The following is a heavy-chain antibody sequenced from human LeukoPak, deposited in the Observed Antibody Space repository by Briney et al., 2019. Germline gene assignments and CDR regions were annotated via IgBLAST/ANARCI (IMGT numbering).Heavy chain of an antibody. CDR2: IDTSGNT. D-gene: IGHD6-13*01. Sequence: SETLSLTCTVSGGSISSYYWSWIRQPAGKGLEWIGRIDTSGNTNYKPSLKSRVTMSVDTSKNQFSLKLSSVTAADTAVYYCARVSSSWYQDWYFNLWGRGTLVTVSS. CDR1: GGSISSYY. J-gene: IGHJ2*01. V-gene: IGHV4-4*07. CDR3: ARVSSSWYQDWYFNL.